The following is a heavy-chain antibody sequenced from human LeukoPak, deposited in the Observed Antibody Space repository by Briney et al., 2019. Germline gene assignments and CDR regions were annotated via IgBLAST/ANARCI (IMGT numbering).Heavy chain of an antibody. CDR1: GGSISSYY. CDR3: ARHRRIVVVPAAHTGDNWFDP. J-gene: IGHJ5*02. V-gene: IGHV4-39*01. Sequence: SETLSLTCTVSGGSISSYYWGWIRQPPGKGLEWIGSIYYSGSTYYNPSLKSRVTISVDTSKNQFSLKLSSVTAADTAVYYCARHRRIVVVPAAHTGDNWFDPWGQGTLVTVSS. D-gene: IGHD2-2*01. CDR2: IYYSGST.